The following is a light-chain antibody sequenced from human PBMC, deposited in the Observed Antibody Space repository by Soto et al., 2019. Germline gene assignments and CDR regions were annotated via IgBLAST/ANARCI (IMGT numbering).Light chain of an antibody. V-gene: IGLV1-40*01. CDR1: SSNIGAGYD. J-gene: IGLJ1*01. CDR2: GNS. CDR3: QSHGSSLSGGV. Sequence: QSVLTQPPSVSGAPGQRVTISCTGSSSNIGAGYDVHWYQQLPGTAPKLLIYGNSNRPSGVPDRFSGSKSGTSASLAITGLQAEDEADYYCQSHGSSLSGGVFGTGTKVTVL.